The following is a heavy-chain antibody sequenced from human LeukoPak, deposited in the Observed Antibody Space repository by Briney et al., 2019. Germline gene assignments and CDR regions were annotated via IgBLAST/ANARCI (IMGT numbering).Heavy chain of an antibody. D-gene: IGHD7-27*01. CDR3: AKDWWELGKSPFFDY. CDR1: GFTFSSYA. CDR2: ISGSGGST. J-gene: IGHJ4*02. V-gene: IGHV3-23*01. Sequence: PGGSLRLSCAASGFTFSSYAMSWVRRAPGKGLEWVSAISGSGGSTYYADSVKGRFTISRDNSKNTLYLQMNSLRAEDTAVYYCAKDWWELGKSPFFDYWGQGTLVTVSS.